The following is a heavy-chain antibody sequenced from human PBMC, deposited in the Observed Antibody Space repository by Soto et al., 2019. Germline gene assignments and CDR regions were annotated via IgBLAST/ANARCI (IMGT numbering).Heavy chain of an antibody. CDR1: GYTFTDNG. CDR2: INPNNGNT. CDR3: ARSSISGIFYYYY. D-gene: IGHD3-10*01. J-gene: IGHJ4*02. V-gene: IGHV1-18*01. Sequence: VKVSCKASGYTFTDNGVSWMRQAPGQGLEWMGWINPNNGNTKYAQNFQGRVAMTTDTSTSTAYVELRSLRSDDTAMYYCARSSISGIFYYYYWGQGTLVTVSS.